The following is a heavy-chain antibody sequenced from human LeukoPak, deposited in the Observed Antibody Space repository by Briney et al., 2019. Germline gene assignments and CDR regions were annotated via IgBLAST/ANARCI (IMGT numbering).Heavy chain of an antibody. CDR2: INAANGKT. CDR1: GFTFTSNA. V-gene: IGHV1-3*01. Sequence: GGSLRLSCAASGFTFTSNALHWVRQAPGQRPEWMGWINAANGKTKYSQRFQGRVTITTDTSASKTDMELTSLRPEDTAVYYCARDEFFNAHYYFDYWGQGTQVTVSS. CDR3: ARDEFFNAHYYFDY. J-gene: IGHJ4*02.